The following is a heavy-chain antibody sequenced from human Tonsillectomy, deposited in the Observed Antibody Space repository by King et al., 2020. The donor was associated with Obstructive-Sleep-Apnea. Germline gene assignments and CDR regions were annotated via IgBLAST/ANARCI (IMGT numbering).Heavy chain of an antibody. CDR1: GGSISSYS. Sequence: VQLQESGPGLVKPSETLSLTCTVSGGSISSYSWSWIRQTAGKGLEWIGRIYTSGSTNYNPSLKSRVTVSVDTSKNQFSLILISVTAADTAVYYCARESLWFGDLLDYFDYWGKGTLVTVSS. CDR2: IYTSGST. J-gene: IGHJ4*02. V-gene: IGHV4-4*07. D-gene: IGHD3-10*01. CDR3: ARESLWFGDLLDYFDY.